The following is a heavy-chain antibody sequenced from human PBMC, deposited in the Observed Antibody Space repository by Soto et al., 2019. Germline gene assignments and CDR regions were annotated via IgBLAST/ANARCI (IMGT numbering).Heavy chain of an antibody. CDR3: ARLSDLTTFDY. D-gene: IGHD3-22*01. V-gene: IGHV4-39*01. Sequence: QLQLQESGPGLVKPSETLSLTCTVSGGSISSSSYYWGWIRQPPGKGLEWIGSIYYSGSTYYNPSLKSRVTISVDTSKNQFSLKLSSVTAADTAVYYCARLSDLTTFDYWGQGTLVTVSS. CDR2: IYYSGST. J-gene: IGHJ4*02. CDR1: GGSISSSSYY.